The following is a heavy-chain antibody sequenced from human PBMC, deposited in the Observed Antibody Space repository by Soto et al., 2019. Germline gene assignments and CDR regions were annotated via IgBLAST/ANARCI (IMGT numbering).Heavy chain of an antibody. CDR3: ATLPRLDGMDV. CDR1: GGSFSGHS. J-gene: IGHJ6*02. V-gene: IGHV4-38-2*01. D-gene: IGHD6-25*01. Sequence: SETLSLTCAVYGGSFSGHSWGWIRQPPGKGLEWIGSIFHTGSTYYNPSLKSRVTLSVDTSKNQFSLKLSSVTAADTAVYFCATLPRLDGMDVWGQGTTVTVSS. CDR2: IFHTGST.